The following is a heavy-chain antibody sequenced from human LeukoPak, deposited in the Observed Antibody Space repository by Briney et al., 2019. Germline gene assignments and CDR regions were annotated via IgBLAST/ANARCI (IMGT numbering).Heavy chain of an antibody. Sequence: ASVKVSCKAPGYTFISYGISWVRQAPGQGLEWMGWISGYNGNTNYAQNFQGRVTVTTDTSTSTAYMGLRSLRSDDTAVYYCAREGGKYGDYRSGRYLDYWGQGTLVTVSS. CDR2: ISGYNGNT. D-gene: IGHD4-17*01. CDR1: GYTFISYG. CDR3: AREGGKYGDYRSGRYLDY. V-gene: IGHV1-18*01. J-gene: IGHJ4*02.